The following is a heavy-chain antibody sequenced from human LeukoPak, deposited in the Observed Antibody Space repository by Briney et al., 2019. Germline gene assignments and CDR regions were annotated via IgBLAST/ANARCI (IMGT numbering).Heavy chain of an antibody. V-gene: IGHV3-48*04. CDR1: SSYW. D-gene: IGHD3-22*01. CDR3: ARDWGYYDSSGYGY. CDR2: ISSSSSTI. J-gene: IGHJ4*02. Sequence: PGGSLRLSCAAFSSYWMTWVRQALGKGLEWVSYISSSSSTIYYADSVKGRFTISRDNAKNSLYLQMNSLRAEDTAVYYCARDWGYYDSSGYGYWGQGTLVTVSS.